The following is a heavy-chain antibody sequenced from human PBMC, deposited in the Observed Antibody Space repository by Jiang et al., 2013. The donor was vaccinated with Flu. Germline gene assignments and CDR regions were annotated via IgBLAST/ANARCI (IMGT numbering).Heavy chain of an antibody. CDR3: ARRNNFLSGVYYNGMEI. V-gene: IGHV5-10-1*01. CDR1: GYTFANYW. CDR2: IDPSDSYV. D-gene: IGHD3-10*01. Sequence: GAEVKKPGESLRISCQGSGYTFANYWISWVRQLPGKGLEWMARIDPSDSYVDYNPSFQGHVTLSVDRSSDTAYLEWSSLKASDTAIYYCARRNNFLSGVYYNGMEIWGQGTTVTVSS. J-gene: IGHJ6*02.